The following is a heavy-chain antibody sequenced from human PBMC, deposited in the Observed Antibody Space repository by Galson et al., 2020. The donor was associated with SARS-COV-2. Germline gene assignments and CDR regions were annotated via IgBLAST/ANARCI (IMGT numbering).Heavy chain of an antibody. V-gene: IGHV4-30-2*01. CDR3: ARLHYGEYAPGAFDI. CDR2: ISHSGGT. J-gene: IGHJ3*02. D-gene: IGHD4-17*01. Sequence: SETLSLTCAVSGTSISSGSYSWNWIRQPPGKGLEWIGYISHSGGTYYNPSLKSRVTISGDRSKNQFSLRLSSVTAADTAVYYCARLHYGEYAPGAFDILCPGTRVTVSS. CDR1: GTSISSGSYS.